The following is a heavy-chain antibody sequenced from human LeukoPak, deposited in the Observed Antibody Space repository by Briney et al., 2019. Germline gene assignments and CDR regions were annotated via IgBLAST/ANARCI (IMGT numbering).Heavy chain of an antibody. CDR3: ARDPLARLVRDYFDY. Sequence: QPGRSLRLSCAASGFTFSSYGMHWVRQAPGKGLEWVAVISYDGSNKYYADSVKGRFTISRDNSKNTLYLQMNSLRAEDTAVYYCARDPLARLVRDYFDYWGQGTLVTVSS. V-gene: IGHV3-30*03. CDR1: GFTFSSYG. J-gene: IGHJ4*02. D-gene: IGHD3-10*01. CDR2: ISYDGSNK.